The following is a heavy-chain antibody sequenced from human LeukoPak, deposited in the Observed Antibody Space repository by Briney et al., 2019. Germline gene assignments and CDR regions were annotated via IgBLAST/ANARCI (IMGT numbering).Heavy chain of an antibody. CDR2: ISWNSGSI. V-gene: IGHV3-9*01. CDR1: GFTFDDYA. D-gene: IGHD1-26*01. J-gene: IGHJ3*02. Sequence: GGSLRLSCAASGFTFDDYAMHWVRQAPGKGLEWVSGISWNSGSIGYADSVKGRFTISRDNAKNSLYLQMNSLRAEDTALYYCAKDQTYSGSYDAFDIWGQGTMVTVSS. CDR3: AKDQTYSGSYDAFDI.